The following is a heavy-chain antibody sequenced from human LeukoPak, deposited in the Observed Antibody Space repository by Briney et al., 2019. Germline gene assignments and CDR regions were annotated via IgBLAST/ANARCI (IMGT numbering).Heavy chain of an antibody. J-gene: IGHJ5*02. V-gene: IGHV4-30-2*01. D-gene: IGHD3-3*01. Sequence: SETLSLTCAVSGGSISSGGYSWSWIRQPPGKGLEWIGYIYHSGSTYYNPSLKSRVTISVDTSKNQFSLKLSSVTAADTAVYYCARVAEYYDFWSGYYKSWFDPWGQGTLVTVSS. CDR2: IYHSGST. CDR1: GGSISSGGYS. CDR3: ARVAEYYDFWSGYYKSWFDP.